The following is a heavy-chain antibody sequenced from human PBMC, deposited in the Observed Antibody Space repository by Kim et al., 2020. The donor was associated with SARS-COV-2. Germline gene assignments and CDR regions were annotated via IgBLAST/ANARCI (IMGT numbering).Heavy chain of an antibody. CDR3: AREGHYYGSGSPFDP. V-gene: IGHV4-59*01. J-gene: IGHJ5*02. Sequence: PSLKSRVTISVKTSKNQFSLKLSSVTAADTAVYYCAREGHYYGSGSPFDPWGQGTLVTVSS. D-gene: IGHD3-10*01.